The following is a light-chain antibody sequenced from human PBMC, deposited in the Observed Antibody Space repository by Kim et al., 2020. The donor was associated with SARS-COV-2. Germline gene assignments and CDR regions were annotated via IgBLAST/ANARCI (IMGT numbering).Light chain of an antibody. Sequence: ASVGYRVTFTCRASQGINNHLAWFQQKSGKAPKSLIYAASTLQGGVSSRISGSGFGTDFTLTISSLQPEDFATYYCQQYSRFPLTFGGGTKVDIK. V-gene: IGKV1-16*01. CDR2: AAS. CDR1: QGINNH. CDR3: QQYSRFPLT. J-gene: IGKJ4*01.